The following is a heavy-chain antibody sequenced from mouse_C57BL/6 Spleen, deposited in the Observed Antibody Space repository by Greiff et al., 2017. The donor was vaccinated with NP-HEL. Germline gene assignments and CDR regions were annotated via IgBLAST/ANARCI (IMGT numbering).Heavy chain of an antibody. CDR3: ARRDSNYVNFDY. CDR2: INPSTGGT. Sequence: VQLQQSGPELVKPGASVKISCKASGYSFTGYYMNWVKQSPEKSLEWIGEINPSTGGTTYNQKFKAKATLTVDKSSSTAYMQLKSLTSEDSAVYYCARRDSNYVNFDYWGQGTTLTVSS. CDR1: GYSFTGYY. V-gene: IGHV1-42*01. J-gene: IGHJ2*01. D-gene: IGHD2-5*01.